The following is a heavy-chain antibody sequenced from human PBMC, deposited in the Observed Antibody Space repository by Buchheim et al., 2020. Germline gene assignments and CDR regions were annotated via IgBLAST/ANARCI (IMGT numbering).Heavy chain of an antibody. J-gene: IGHJ6*02. CDR1: GFTFSSYA. CDR2: ISYDGSNK. CDR3: ARDRGAAAGTDYYYGMDV. D-gene: IGHD6-13*01. Sequence: QVQLVESGGGVVQPGRSLRLSCAASGFTFSSYAMHWVRQAPGKGLEWVAVISYDGSNKYYADSVKGRFSILRANSKNTLYLQMNSLRAEDTAVYYCARDRGAAAGTDYYYGMDVWGQGTT. V-gene: IGHV3-30*04.